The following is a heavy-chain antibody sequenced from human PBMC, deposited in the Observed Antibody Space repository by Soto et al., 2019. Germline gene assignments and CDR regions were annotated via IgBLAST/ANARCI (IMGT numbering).Heavy chain of an antibody. CDR1: GGSISSGGYS. D-gene: IGHD2-2*01. CDR2: IYHSGST. V-gene: IGHV4-30-2*01. CDR3: ARVPDY. Sequence: ASETLSLTCAVSGGSISSGGYSWSWIRQPPGKGLEWIGYIYHSGSTYYNPSLKSRVTISVDRSKNQFSLKLSSVTAADMAVYYCARVPDYSGQGILVTVSS. J-gene: IGHJ4*02.